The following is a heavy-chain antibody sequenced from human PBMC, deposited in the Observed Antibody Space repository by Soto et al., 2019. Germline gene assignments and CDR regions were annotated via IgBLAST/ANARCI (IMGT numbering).Heavy chain of an antibody. CDR1: GGSISTSNW. CDR2: IYHNGNT. D-gene: IGHD3-22*01. CDR3: ARGRYYDTSGYYYGDY. V-gene: IGHV4-4*02. J-gene: IGHJ4*02. Sequence: QVQLQESGPGLVKPSGTLSLTCAVSGGSISTSNWWYWFRQPPGKGLEWIGEIYHNGNTHYNPSLXGXVXIXXDKSKNQFSLTLNSVTAADTAVYYCARGRYYDTSGYYYGDYWGQGTLVTVSS.